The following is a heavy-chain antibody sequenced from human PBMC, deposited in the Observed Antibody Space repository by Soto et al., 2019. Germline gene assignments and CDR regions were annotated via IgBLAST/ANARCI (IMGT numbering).Heavy chain of an antibody. CDR3: TRANWYSEY. J-gene: IGHJ4*02. CDR2: IYYNGNT. D-gene: IGHD7-27*01. Sequence: QVQLQESGAGLVKPSETLSLTCSVSGGSISNHYWSWIRQPPGKGLEWIGYIYYNGNTNYNPSIKSPVTMSVDTSRNQISLILTTVTAADTAVYYCTRANWYSEYWGQGTLVTVSS. CDR1: GGSISNHY. V-gene: IGHV4-59*11.